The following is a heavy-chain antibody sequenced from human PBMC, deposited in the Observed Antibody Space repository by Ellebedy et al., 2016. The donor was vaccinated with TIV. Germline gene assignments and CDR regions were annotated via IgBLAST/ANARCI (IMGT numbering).Heavy chain of an antibody. CDR3: ARSADIVVVPAARTNRDWFDP. CDR1: GGSISSYY. CDR2: IYYSGST. J-gene: IGHJ5*02. V-gene: IGHV4-59*01. Sequence: MPSETLSLTCTVSGGSISSYYWSWIRQPPGKGLEWIGYIYYSGSTNYNPSLKSRVTISVDTSKNQFSLKLRSVTAADTAVYYCARSADIVVVPAARTNRDWFDPWGQGTLVTVSS. D-gene: IGHD2-2*01.